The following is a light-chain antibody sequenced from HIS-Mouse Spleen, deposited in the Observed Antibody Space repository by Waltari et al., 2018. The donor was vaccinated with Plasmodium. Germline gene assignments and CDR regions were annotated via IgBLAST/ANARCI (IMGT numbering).Light chain of an antibody. Sequence: SYVLTQPPSVSVAPGQTARITCGGNHIGSQSVHWYQQKPGQAPVLVVYDDSDRPSGIPERFSGSSSGTMATLTISGAQVEDEADYYCYSTDSSGNHRVFGGGTKLTVL. CDR3: YSTDSSGNHRV. J-gene: IGLJ3*02. CDR1: HIGSQS. CDR2: DDS. V-gene: IGLV3-21*02.